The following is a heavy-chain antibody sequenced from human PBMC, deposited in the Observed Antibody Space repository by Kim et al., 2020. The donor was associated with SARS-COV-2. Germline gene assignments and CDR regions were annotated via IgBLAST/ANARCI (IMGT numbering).Heavy chain of an antibody. CDR2: IYYSGST. CDR1: GGSISSYY. J-gene: IGHJ6*02. V-gene: IGHV4-59*13. Sequence: SETLSLTCTVSGGSISSYYWSWIRQPPGKGLEWIGYIYYSGSTNYNPSLKSRVTISVDTSKNQFSLKLSSVTAAATAVYYCARTLPGSSWLYYYYYGMDVWGQGTTVTVSS. CDR3: ARTLPGSSWLYYYYYGMDV. D-gene: IGHD6-13*01.